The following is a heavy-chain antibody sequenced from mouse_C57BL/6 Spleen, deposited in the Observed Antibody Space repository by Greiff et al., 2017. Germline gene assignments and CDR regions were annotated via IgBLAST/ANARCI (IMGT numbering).Heavy chain of an antibody. CDR1: GYTFTDYN. J-gene: IGHJ1*03. V-gene: IGHV1-18*01. CDR2: INPYNGGT. Sequence: EVQLQQSGPELVKPGASVQIPCKASGYTFTDYNMDWVKQSHGKSLEWIGDINPYNGGTIYNQKFKGKATLTVDKSSSTAYMALRSLTSEDTAVYYCAREKEGVNWDTSDWYFGGWGTGTTVTVSS. CDR3: AREKEGVNWDTSDWYFGG. D-gene: IGHD4-1*01.